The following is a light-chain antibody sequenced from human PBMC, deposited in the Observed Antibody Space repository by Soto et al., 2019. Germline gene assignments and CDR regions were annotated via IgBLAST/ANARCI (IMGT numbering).Light chain of an antibody. Sequence: DMQMTNSPSAMSASLGDRVTITCRAIQGISNSLAWFQQKPGKVPKRLIYGASTLQSGAPSRFSGSASGAAFTLTISSLQPEDFATYYCLQYNSYPFTFGGGTKVYIK. CDR1: QGISNS. V-gene: IGKV1-17*03. CDR2: GAS. CDR3: LQYNSYPFT. J-gene: IGKJ4*01.